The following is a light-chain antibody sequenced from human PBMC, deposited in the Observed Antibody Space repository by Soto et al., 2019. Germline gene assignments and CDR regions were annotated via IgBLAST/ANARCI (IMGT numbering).Light chain of an antibody. CDR3: QAYDYSLTAFV. CDR2: GNR. J-gene: IGLJ3*02. CDR1: NSNLGAGYD. Sequence: QSVLTQPPSVSGVPGQRVTIYCTGNNSNLGAGYDVHWYQQLPGAAPKLVVFGNRNRPSGVPERFSGSKSGTSASLAITGLQAEDEADYYCQAYDYSLTAFVFGGGTKLTVL. V-gene: IGLV1-40*01.